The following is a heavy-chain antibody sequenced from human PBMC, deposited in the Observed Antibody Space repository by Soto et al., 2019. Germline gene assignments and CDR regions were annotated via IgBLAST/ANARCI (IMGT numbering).Heavy chain of an antibody. V-gene: IGHV4-61*01. J-gene: IGHJ5*01. CDR3: ARVDFQVTGAPFDS. Sequence: PSETLSLTCTVSGGSVSSGSYYWSWIRQPPGKGLEWIGYIYYSGSTNYNPSLKSRVTISVDTSKNQFSLKLSSVTAADTAVYYCARVDFQVTGAPFDSWGQGTLVIVSS. CDR2: IYYSGST. D-gene: IGHD3-3*01. CDR1: GGSVSSGSYY.